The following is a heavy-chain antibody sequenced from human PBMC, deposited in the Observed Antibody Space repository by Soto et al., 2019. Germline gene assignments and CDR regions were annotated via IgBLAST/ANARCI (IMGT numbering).Heavy chain of an antibody. CDR3: ARDEYQLLSSVSWFDS. J-gene: IGHJ5*01. CDR1: GGTISDDSY. V-gene: IGHV4-30-4*01. CDR2: IYHTGNT. D-gene: IGHD2-2*01. Sequence: SETLSLTCTVSGGTISDDSYWSWIRQTPGKGLEWIGYIYHTGNTYYNPSLRSRVSISVDKSKSQFSLKLISVTAADTAVYFCARDEYQLLSSVSWFDSWGQGTLVTVSS.